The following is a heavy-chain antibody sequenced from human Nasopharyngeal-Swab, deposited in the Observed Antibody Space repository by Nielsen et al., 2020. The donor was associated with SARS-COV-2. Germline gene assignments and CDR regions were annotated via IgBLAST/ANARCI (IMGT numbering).Heavy chain of an antibody. Sequence: GSLRLSCAASGFTFSSYAMHWVRQAPGKGLEWVAVISYDGSNKYYADSVKGRFTISRDNTQKSLYLEMNSLRVEDTAVYYCARLGTESYHYYSLDVWGQGTTVTVSS. CDR3: ARLGTESYHYYSLDV. D-gene: IGHD1-1*01. CDR1: GFTFSSYA. J-gene: IGHJ6*02. CDR2: ISYDGSNK. V-gene: IGHV3-30-3*01.